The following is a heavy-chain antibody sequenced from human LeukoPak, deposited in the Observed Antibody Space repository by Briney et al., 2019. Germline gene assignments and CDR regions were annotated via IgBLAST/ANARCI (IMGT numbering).Heavy chain of an antibody. J-gene: IGHJ6*03. Sequence: ASVKVSCKASGYTFTDYYMHWVRQAPGQGLEWMGRINPNSGGTNYAQKFQGRVTMTRDTSISTAYMELSRLRSDDMAVYYCARHVYCRSTSCSYYYYYMDVWGKGTTVTVSS. CDR3: ARHVYCRSTSCSYYYYYMDV. V-gene: IGHV1-2*06. CDR2: INPNSGGT. D-gene: IGHD2-2*01. CDR1: GYTFTDYY.